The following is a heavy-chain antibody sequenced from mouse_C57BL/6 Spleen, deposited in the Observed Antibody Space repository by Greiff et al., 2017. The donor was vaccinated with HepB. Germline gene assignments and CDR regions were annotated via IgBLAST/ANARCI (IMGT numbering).Heavy chain of an antibody. CDR3: TREAEYCGSSSDY. CDR2: IYPRDGST. V-gene: IGHV1-85*01. D-gene: IGHD1-1*01. CDR1: GYTFTSYD. J-gene: IGHJ2*01. Sequence: QVQLQQSGPELVKPGASVKLSCKASGYTFTSYDINWVQQRPGQGLEWIGWIYPRDGSTKYTEKFKGKATLTVDTSSSTAYMELHSLTSEDSAVYFCTREAEYCGSSSDYWGQGTTLTVSS.